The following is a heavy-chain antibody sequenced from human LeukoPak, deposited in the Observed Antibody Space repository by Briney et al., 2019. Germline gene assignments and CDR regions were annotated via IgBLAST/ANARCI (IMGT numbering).Heavy chain of an antibody. CDR2: ISGSGGST. V-gene: IGHV3-23*01. CDR3: AKVAGPYCSGGSCPHFDY. J-gene: IGHJ4*02. Sequence: GGSLRLSCAASGFTFSSYAMRWVRQARGKGLEWVSAISGSGGSTYYADSVKGRFTISRDNPKNTLYLQMNSLRAEDTAVYYRAKVAGPYCSGGSCPHFDYCCQGTLVTVSA. CDR1: GFTFSSYA. D-gene: IGHD2-15*01.